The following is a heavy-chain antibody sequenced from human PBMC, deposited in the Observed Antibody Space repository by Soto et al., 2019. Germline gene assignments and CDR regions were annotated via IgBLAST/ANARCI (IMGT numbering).Heavy chain of an antibody. J-gene: IGHJ2*01. Sequence: QVQLVESGGGVVQPGRSLRLSCAASGFTFSSYGMHWVRQAPGKGLEWVAVISYDGSNKYYADSVKGRFTISRYNSKNTLYLQMNSLRAEDTAVYYCASEVAAAGTDWYFDLWGRGTLVTVSS. CDR3: ASEVAAAGTDWYFDL. CDR2: ISYDGSNK. V-gene: IGHV3-30*03. CDR1: GFTFSSYG. D-gene: IGHD6-13*01.